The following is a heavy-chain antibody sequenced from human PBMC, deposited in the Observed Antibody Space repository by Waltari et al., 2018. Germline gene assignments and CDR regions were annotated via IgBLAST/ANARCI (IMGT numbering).Heavy chain of an antibody. Sequence: QVQLQESGPGLVKPSETLSLTCAVSGFSIRRGYQWGWIRQPPGKGLEWIGSIYHSGSTYFNPSLKRRVTISVDTSKNKVSLRLSSVTAADTAVYYCARMFYDFWTGYSDYWGHGTLVTVSS. V-gene: IGHV4-38-2*01. J-gene: IGHJ4*01. CDR1: GFSIRRGYQ. D-gene: IGHD3-3*01. CDR3: ARMFYDFWTGYSDY. CDR2: IYHSGST.